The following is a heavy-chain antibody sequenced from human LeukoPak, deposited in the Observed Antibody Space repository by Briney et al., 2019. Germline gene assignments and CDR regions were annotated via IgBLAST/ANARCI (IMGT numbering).Heavy chain of an antibody. CDR3: ARGLYYNSSGRYGMDV. Sequence: SETLSLTCAVYGGSFSGYYWNWIRQPPGKGLEWIGEINQSGSTTYNPSLKSRVTISVDTSKNQFSLKLSSVTAADTAVYYCARGLYYNSSGRYGMDVWGQGTTVTVSS. CDR2: INQSGST. D-gene: IGHD3-10*01. CDR1: GGSFSGYY. V-gene: IGHV4-34*01. J-gene: IGHJ6*01.